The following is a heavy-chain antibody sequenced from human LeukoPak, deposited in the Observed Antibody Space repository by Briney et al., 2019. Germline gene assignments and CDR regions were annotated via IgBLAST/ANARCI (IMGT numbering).Heavy chain of an antibody. CDR2: IYYSGST. Sequence: PSETLSLTCTVSGGSISSYYWSWIRQPPGKGLEWIGYIYYSGSTNYNPSLKGRVTISVDTSKNQFSLKLSSVTAADTAVYYCXXACTXSIAAAXPXFDPWGQGTLVTVSS. V-gene: IGHV4-59*01. J-gene: IGHJ5*02. CDR1: GGSISSYY. D-gene: IGHD6-13*01. CDR3: XXACTXSIAAAXPXFDP.